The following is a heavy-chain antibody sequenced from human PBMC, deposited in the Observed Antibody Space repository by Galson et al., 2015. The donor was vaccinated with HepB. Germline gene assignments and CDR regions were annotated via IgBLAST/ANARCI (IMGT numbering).Heavy chain of an antibody. CDR1: GFTFSSYA. CDR3: AKDLTPYYYDSSGPLDY. CDR2: ISYDGSNK. D-gene: IGHD3-22*01. V-gene: IGHV3-30-3*01. J-gene: IGHJ4*02. Sequence: SLRLSCAASGFTFSSYAMHWVRQAPGKGLEWVAVISYDGSNKYYADSVKGRFTISRDNSKNTLYLQMNSLRAEDTAVYYCAKDLTPYYYDSSGPLDYWGQGTLVTVSS.